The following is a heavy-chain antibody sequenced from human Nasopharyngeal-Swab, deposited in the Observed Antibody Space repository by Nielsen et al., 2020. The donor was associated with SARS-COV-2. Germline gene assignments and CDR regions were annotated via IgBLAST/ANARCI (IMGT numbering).Heavy chain of an antibody. Sequence: ASVKVSCKASGYSFPSYGINWVRQAPGQGLEWMGWISVYNADTNYAQKIQGRVSMTTDTFTSTAYMELRSLRSDDTAMYYCARDIEEWLVVPSLSFDYWGQGTLITVSS. D-gene: IGHD3-3*01. CDR2: ISVYNADT. CDR1: GYSFPSYG. CDR3: ARDIEEWLVVPSLSFDY. J-gene: IGHJ4*02. V-gene: IGHV1-18*01.